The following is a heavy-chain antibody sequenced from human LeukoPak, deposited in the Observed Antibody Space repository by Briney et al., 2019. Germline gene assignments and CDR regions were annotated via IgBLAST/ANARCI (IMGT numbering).Heavy chain of an antibody. D-gene: IGHD5-12*01. CDR2: ISTSDSTM. Sequence: GGSLRLSCAASGFIFSSYEMNWDRQAPGPGLEWVSYISTSDSTMYYADSVKGRFTTTRDNAKNSLYLQMDSLRVEDTGIYYCARDLGTHGGYVDPWGQGTLVTVSS. CDR3: ARDLGTHGGYVDP. CDR1: GFIFSSYE. J-gene: IGHJ5*02. V-gene: IGHV3-48*03.